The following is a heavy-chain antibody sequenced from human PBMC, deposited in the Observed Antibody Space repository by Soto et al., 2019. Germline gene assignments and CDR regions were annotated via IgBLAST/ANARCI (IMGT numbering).Heavy chain of an antibody. Sequence: QVQLRQWGAGLLKPSETLSLTCAVYGGSFSGYYWSWIRQPPGKGLEWIGEINHSGSTNYNPSLKSRVTISVDTSKNQFSLKLSSVTAADTAVYYCARSRRGYNWFDPWGQGTLVTVSS. J-gene: IGHJ5*02. CDR1: GGSFSGYY. CDR2: INHSGST. V-gene: IGHV4-34*01. D-gene: IGHD6-25*01. CDR3: ARSRRGYNWFDP.